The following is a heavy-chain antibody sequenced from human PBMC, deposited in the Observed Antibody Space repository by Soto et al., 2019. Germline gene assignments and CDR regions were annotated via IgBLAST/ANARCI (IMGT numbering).Heavy chain of an antibody. CDR1: GYTFTSYG. D-gene: IGHD3-10*01. J-gene: IGHJ6*02. CDR3: AREGGITMVRGVIITGYYYGMDV. Sequence: ASVKVSCKASGYTFTSYGISWVRQAPGQGLEWMGWISAYNGNTNYAQKLQGRVTMTTDTSTSTAYMELRSLRSDDTAVYYCAREGGITMVRGVIITGYYYGMDVWGQGTTVTVSS. CDR2: ISAYNGNT. V-gene: IGHV1-18*01.